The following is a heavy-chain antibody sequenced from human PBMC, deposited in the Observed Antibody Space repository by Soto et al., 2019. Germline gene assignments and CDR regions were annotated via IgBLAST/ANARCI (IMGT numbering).Heavy chain of an antibody. Sequence: GTLSLTCTVSGGSVSNSNYYWGWIRQSPGKGLEWIGSVYYRGRSYSKSSVKSRVTISVDTSKNQFSLNLNSVTASDTAVYYCVSQRTSVLTQAYFDYWGPGALVTVS. D-gene: IGHD2-8*01. CDR1: GGSVSNSNYY. CDR2: VYYRGRS. V-gene: IGHV4-39*01. CDR3: VSQRTSVLTQAYFDY. J-gene: IGHJ4*02.